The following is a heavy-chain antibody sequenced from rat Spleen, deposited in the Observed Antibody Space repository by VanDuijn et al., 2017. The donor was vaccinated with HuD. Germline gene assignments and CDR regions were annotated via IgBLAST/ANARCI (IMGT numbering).Heavy chain of an antibody. Sequence: QVQLKESGPGLVQPSKTHSPPATVPGFSLTSIGVAWFGKPLGRGWVWMGTIWAGGSTIYNSAFQSRLSISRDTSKSQVFLKMNSLQPEDTATYYCARRHYGYTDYFDYWGQGVMVTVSS. CDR1: GFSLTSIG. J-gene: IGHJ2*01. V-gene: IGHV2-72*01. D-gene: IGHD1-9*01. CDR2: IWAGGST. CDR3: ARRHYGYTDYFDY.